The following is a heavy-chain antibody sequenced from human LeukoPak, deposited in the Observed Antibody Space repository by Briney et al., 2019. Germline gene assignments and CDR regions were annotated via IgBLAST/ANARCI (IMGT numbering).Heavy chain of an antibody. CDR1: GYTFTSYD. J-gene: IGHJ3*02. Sequence: GASVKVSCKASGYTFTSYDINWVRQATGQGLEWMGWMNPNSGNTGYAQKFQGRVTITRNTSISTAYMELSSLRSEDTAVYYCATAGGSYFDAFDIWGQGTMVTVSS. D-gene: IGHD1-26*01. V-gene: IGHV1-8*03. CDR3: ATAGGSYFDAFDI. CDR2: MNPNSGNT.